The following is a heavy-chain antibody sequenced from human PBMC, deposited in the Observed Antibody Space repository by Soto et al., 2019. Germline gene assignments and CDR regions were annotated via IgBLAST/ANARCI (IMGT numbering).Heavy chain of an antibody. CDR1: GGTFSTFG. Sequence: SVKVSCKASGGTFSTFGISWVRQAPGQGLEWMGGIIPFFGTARYSQKFEDRITITADESTNTVYMDLRSLTSEDTAIYYCARSAPMDAGDKYYYDFWGQGALVTVSS. CDR2: IIPFFGTA. V-gene: IGHV1-69*13. J-gene: IGHJ4*02. CDR3: ARSAPMDAGDKYYYDF. D-gene: IGHD4-17*01.